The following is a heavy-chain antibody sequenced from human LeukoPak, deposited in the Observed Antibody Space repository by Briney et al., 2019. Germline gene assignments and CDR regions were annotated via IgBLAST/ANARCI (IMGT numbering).Heavy chain of an antibody. J-gene: IGHJ5*02. CDR1: GYTFTSYG. Sequence: GASVKVSCKASGYTFTSYGISWVRQAPGQGLEWMRWISAYNGNTNYAQKLQGRVTITRNTSISTAYMELSSLRSEDTAVYYCARGVWNYVGGWFDPWGQGTLVTVSS. CDR3: ARGVWNYVGGWFDP. CDR2: ISAYNGNT. D-gene: IGHD1-7*01. V-gene: IGHV1-18*01.